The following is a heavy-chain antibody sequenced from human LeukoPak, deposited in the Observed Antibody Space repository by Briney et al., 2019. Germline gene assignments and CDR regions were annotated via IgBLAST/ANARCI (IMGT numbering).Heavy chain of an antibody. CDR3: AKDYYGSGSYFPHDAFDI. Sequence: PGGSLRLSCAASGFTSSSYAMSWVRQAPGKGLEWVSAISGSGGSTYYADSVKGRFTISRDNSKNTLYLQMNSLRAEDTAVYYCAKDYYGSGSYFPHDAFDIWGQGTMVTVSS. CDR2: ISGSGGST. CDR1: GFTSSSYA. D-gene: IGHD3-10*01. V-gene: IGHV3-23*01. J-gene: IGHJ3*02.